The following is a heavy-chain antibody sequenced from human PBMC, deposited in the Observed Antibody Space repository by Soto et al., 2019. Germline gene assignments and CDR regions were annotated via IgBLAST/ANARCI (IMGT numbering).Heavy chain of an antibody. CDR1: GGSISSGGYY. CDR3: ARDRRSDQGYGDCARYYMDV. CDR2: IYYSGST. V-gene: IGHV4-31*03. J-gene: IGHJ6*03. Sequence: NPSETLSLTCTVSGGSISSGGYYWSWIRQHPGKGLEWIGYIYYSGSTYYNPSLKSRVTISVDTSKNQFSLKLSSVTAADTAVYYCARDRRSDQGYGDCARYYMDVWGKGTTVTVSS. D-gene: IGHD4-17*01.